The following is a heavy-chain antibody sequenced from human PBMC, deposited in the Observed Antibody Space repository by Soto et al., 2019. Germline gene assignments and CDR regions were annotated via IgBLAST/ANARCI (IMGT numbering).Heavy chain of an antibody. D-gene: IGHD6-19*01. V-gene: IGHV1-2*04. J-gene: IGHJ5*02. Sequence: ASVKVSCKASGYTFTGYYMHWVRQAPGQGLEWMGWINPNSGGTNYAQKFQGWVTMTRDTSISTAYMGLSRLRSDDTAVYYCARGSGYSSGWNWFDPWGQGTLVTVSS. CDR1: GYTFTGYY. CDR2: INPNSGGT. CDR3: ARGSGYSSGWNWFDP.